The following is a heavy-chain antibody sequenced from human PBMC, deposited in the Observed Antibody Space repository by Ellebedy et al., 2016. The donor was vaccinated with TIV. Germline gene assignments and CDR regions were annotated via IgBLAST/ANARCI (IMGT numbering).Heavy chain of an antibody. CDR1: GFTFSNAW. J-gene: IGHJ5*02. V-gene: IGHV3-15*01. D-gene: IGHD2-21*01. CDR3: TTDWMVFGIWQRGFFGS. CDR2: IKIKTDGWTT. Sequence: GGSLRLSCAASGFTFSNAWMSWVRQAPGKGLEWVGRIKIKTDGWTTDYAAPVKGRFIISRDDSRDTLYLQMSSLKTEDTALYYCTTDWMVFGIWQRGFFGSWGQGTLVTVSS.